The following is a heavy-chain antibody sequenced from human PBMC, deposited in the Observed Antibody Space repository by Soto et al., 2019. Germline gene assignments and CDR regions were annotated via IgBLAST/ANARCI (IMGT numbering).Heavy chain of an antibody. CDR2: ISSNSAYI. Sequence: PGGSLRLSCAASGFTFRSFTMNWVRQAPGKGLEWVSTISSNSAYIYYTDALRGRFTISRDHAKNSLHLQMNSLRVEDTAVSYCTRDASRDSSARGWFDPWGPGTLVTVSS. J-gene: IGHJ5*02. V-gene: IGHV3-21*01. CDR3: TRDASRDSSARGWFDP. CDR1: GFTFRSFT. D-gene: IGHD6-13*01.